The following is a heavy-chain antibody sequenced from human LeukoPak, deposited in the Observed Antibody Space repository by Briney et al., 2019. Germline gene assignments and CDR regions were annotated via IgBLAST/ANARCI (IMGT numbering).Heavy chain of an antibody. D-gene: IGHD5-12*01. CDR1: GGSVSTYY. Sequence: SETLSLTCTVSGGSVSTYYWTWIRQPPGKGLEWIGYIYYSGSTNYNPSLKSRVTISVDTSKNQFSLRLSSVNAADTAVYYCARVYGSGYDFRGAFDIWGQGTMVTVSS. CDR2: IYYSGST. J-gene: IGHJ3*02. CDR3: ARVYGSGYDFRGAFDI. V-gene: IGHV4-59*02.